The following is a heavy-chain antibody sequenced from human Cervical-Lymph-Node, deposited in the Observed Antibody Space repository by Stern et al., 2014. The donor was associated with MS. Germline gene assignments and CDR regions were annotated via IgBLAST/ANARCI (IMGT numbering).Heavy chain of an antibody. V-gene: IGHV3-33*01. CDR2: INYDSSNT. D-gene: IGHD4-23*01. CDR3: AREGGNSAEXXXX. Sequence: VQLVESGGGVVQPGGSLRLSCEASGFTFSSSCMHWVRQAPGQGLEWMASINYDSSNTYYADYLQGRFNMSIDKSKNTLYLQMNSLRAEDTAVYYCAREGGNSAEXXXXWGQGTLVTVSS. CDR1: GFTFSSSC. J-gene: IGHJ1*01.